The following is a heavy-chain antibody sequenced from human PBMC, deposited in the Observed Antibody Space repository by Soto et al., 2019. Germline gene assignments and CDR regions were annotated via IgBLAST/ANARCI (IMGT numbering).Heavy chain of an antibody. J-gene: IGHJ4*02. D-gene: IGHD6-13*01. Sequence: QVQLVQSGAEVKKPGSSVKVSCKASGGTFSSYAISWVRQAPGQGLEWMGGIIPIFGTANYAQKFQGRVTMTADESTSRAYMQLSCLRSEVTAVYSGARDVTAPAGPAGWGQGTLVTVSS. CDR2: IIPIFGTA. CDR1: GGTFSSYA. CDR3: ARDVTAPAGPAG. V-gene: IGHV1-69*12.